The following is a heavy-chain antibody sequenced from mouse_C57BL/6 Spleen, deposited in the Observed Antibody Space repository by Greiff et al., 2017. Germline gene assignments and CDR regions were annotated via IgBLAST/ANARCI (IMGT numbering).Heavy chain of an antibody. CDR3: TRDPLYYYGSSYDYAMDY. J-gene: IGHJ4*01. D-gene: IGHD1-1*01. CDR2: IDPETGGT. V-gene: IGHV1-15*01. Sequence: QVQLQQSGAELVRPGASVTLSCKASGYTFTDYEMHWVKQTPVHGLEWIGAIDPETGGTASNQKFKGKAILTADKSSSTAYMELRSLTSEDSAVYYCTRDPLYYYGSSYDYAMDYWGQGTSVTVSS. CDR1: GYTFTDYE.